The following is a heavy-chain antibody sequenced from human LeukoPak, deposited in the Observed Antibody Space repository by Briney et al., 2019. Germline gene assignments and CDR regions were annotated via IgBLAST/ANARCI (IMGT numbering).Heavy chain of an antibody. Sequence: GGSLRLSCAASGFTLPGHTMTWLRQAPGKGLEWVSIIGGRDDKTYYAASVKGRFTISRDNPRNILHLQLNSLRAEDTAVYYCAKDPNPLYDFWTGYKWGQGTLVTVSS. V-gene: IGHV3-23*01. CDR2: IGGRDDKT. CDR1: GFTLPGHT. J-gene: IGHJ4*02. D-gene: IGHD3-3*01. CDR3: AKDPNPLYDFWTGYK.